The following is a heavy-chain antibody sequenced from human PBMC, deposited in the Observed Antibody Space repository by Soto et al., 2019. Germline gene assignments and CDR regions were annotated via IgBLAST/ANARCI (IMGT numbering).Heavy chain of an antibody. CDR3: TKEHDYGYYGWFDP. CDR2: ITNSGGST. J-gene: IGHJ5*02. D-gene: IGHD4-17*01. V-gene: IGHV3-23*01. CDR1: GFAFNSSA. Sequence: GGSLRLSCVASGFAFNSSAMTWVRQAPGKGLEWVSTITNSGGSTYYADSVKGRFTISRDNSKNTLYMQMTTLTAEDTAIYYSTKEHDYGYYGWFDPWGQGTLVTFSS.